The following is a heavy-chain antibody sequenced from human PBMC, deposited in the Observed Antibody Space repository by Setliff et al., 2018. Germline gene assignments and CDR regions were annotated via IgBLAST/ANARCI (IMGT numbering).Heavy chain of an antibody. D-gene: IGHD2-15*01. CDR1: GFVVSNNE. Sequence: GGSLRLSCAASGFVVSNNEMSWVRQAPEKGLEWVSVTYASGATNYADSVKGRFTISRDDSKNTLYLQMNSLRAEDTAVYYCAKGCHAGCFWSDCWGQGTLVTVSS. CDR2: TYASGAT. J-gene: IGHJ4*02. V-gene: IGHV3-53*01. CDR3: AKGCHAGCFWSDC.